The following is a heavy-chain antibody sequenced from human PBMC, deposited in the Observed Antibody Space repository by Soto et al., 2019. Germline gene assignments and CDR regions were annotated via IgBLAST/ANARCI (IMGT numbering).Heavy chain of an antibody. CDR3: ASQATGWYPDY. Sequence: QVELQESGPGLVKPSQTLSLTCTVSGGSISSGGYYWSWIRHHPGKGLEWIGYIYDGGSTYYNPSLKGRVTISVDTSKNQFSLKLSSVTAADTAVYYCASQATGWYPDYWGQGTLVTVSS. CDR1: GGSISSGGYY. D-gene: IGHD6-19*01. CDR2: IYDGGST. J-gene: IGHJ4*02. V-gene: IGHV4-31*03.